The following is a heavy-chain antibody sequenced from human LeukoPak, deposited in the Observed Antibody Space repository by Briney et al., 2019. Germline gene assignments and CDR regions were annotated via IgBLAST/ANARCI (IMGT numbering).Heavy chain of an antibody. CDR2: VSGSGAHT. J-gene: IGHJ4*02. V-gene: IGHV3-23*01. D-gene: IGHD7-27*01. CDR1: GFTFSSYA. Sequence: GGSLRHSCAASGFTFSSYAMTWVRQAPGKGLQWVSAVSGSGAHTYYADSVKGRFTISRDNAKNSLYLQMNSLRAEDTAVYYCARDLNWETYWGQGTLVSVSS. CDR3: ARDLNWETY.